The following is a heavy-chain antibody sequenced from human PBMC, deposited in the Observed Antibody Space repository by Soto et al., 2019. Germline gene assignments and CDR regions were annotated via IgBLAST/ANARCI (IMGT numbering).Heavy chain of an antibody. Sequence: EVQLVESGGGLVKPGGSLRLSCAASGFTFSDFTMNWVRQAPGKGLQWVSSISSGGSFISYADSVRGRFTISRDNAKKSLYLQVDSRRAYNTAVFFCALGSRRPFDYWGQGTLVTVSS. CDR3: ALGSRRPFDY. J-gene: IGHJ4*02. D-gene: IGHD1-26*01. V-gene: IGHV3-21*01. CDR1: GFTFSDFT. CDR2: ISSGGSFI.